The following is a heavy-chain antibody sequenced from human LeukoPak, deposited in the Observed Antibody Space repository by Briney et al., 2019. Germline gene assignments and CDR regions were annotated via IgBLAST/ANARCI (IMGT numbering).Heavy chain of an antibody. CDR2: ISSSSSYI. CDR1: GFTFSSYS. CDR3: AKAPPPYCSGGSCFDAFDI. V-gene: IGHV3-21*04. Sequence: PGGSLRLSCAASGFTFSSYSMNWVRQAPGKGLEWVSSISSSSSYIYYADSVKGRLTISRDNSKNTLYLQMNSLRAEDTAIYYCAKAPPPYCSGGSCFDAFDIWGQGTMVTVS. D-gene: IGHD2-15*01. J-gene: IGHJ3*02.